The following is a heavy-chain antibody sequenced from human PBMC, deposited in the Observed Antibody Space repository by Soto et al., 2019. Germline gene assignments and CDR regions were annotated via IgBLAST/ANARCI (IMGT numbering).Heavy chain of an antibody. J-gene: IGHJ4*02. D-gene: IGHD6-6*01. V-gene: IGHV3-53*02. CDR2: IYNGGGT. Sequence: EVQLVETGGCLIQPGGSLRLSCAASGFTVSGNYMSWVRQAPGKGLEWVSGIYNGGGTYYADSVKGRFTISRDNSKNTLYLQMNSLRAEDTAVYYCASTRGSSYDYWGQGTLVTVSS. CDR1: GFTVSGNY. CDR3: ASTRGSSYDY.